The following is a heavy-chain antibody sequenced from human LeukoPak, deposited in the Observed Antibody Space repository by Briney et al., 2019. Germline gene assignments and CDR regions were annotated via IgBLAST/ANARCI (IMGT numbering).Heavy chain of an antibody. CDR2: ISSSSSYI. V-gene: IGHV3-21*01. Sequence: PGGSLRLSCAASGFTFSSYSMNWVRQAPGKGLEWVSSISSSSSYIYYADSVKGRFTISRDNAKNSLYLQMNSLRAEDTAVYYCARDKIQLQRWDAFDIWGQGTMVTVSS. CDR1: GFTFSSYS. J-gene: IGHJ3*02. D-gene: IGHD2-2*01. CDR3: ARDKIQLQRWDAFDI.